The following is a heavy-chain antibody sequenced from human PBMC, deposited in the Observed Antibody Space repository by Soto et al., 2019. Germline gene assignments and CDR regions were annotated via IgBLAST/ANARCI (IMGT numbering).Heavy chain of an antibody. J-gene: IGHJ4*02. CDR2: ISATASST. D-gene: IGHD1-7*01. CDR3: AKDLRGNYVDYFDY. CDR1: GFTFNIYA. Sequence: GGSLRLSCAASGFTFNIYAMSWVRQAPGKGLEWVSGISATASSTYYADSVKGRFTISRDHSKNTVYLQMNSLRAEDTAVYYCAKDLRGNYVDYFDYCGQGPLVTVYS. V-gene: IGHV3-23*01.